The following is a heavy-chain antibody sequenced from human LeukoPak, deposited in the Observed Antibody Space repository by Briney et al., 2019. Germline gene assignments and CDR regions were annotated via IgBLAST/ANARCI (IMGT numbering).Heavy chain of an antibody. J-gene: IGHJ4*02. Sequence: PSETLSLTCTVSGGSISSGDYYWSWIRQPPGKGLEWIGYIYYSGSTYYNPSLKSRVTISVDTSKNQFSLKLSSVTAADTAVYYCAREQVITGTTGLDYXXQGXLVTXS. D-gene: IGHD1-7*01. V-gene: IGHV4-30-4*08. CDR2: IYYSGST. CDR3: AREQVITGTTGLDY. CDR1: GGSISSGDYY.